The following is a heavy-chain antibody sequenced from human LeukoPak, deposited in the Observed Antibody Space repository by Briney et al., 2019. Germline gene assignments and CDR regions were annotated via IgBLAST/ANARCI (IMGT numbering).Heavy chain of an antibody. CDR3: ARGDWSSSIDY. Sequence: RPSQTLSLTCTVSGGSIISGDFYWIWIRQPPGKGLEWIGYIYYSGSTYYNPSLKSLITISVDTSKNQFSLKLSSVTAADTAVYYCARGDWSSSIDYWGLGTLVTVSS. CDR1: GGSIISGDFY. J-gene: IGHJ4*02. V-gene: IGHV4-30-4*01. D-gene: IGHD6-6*01. CDR2: IYYSGST.